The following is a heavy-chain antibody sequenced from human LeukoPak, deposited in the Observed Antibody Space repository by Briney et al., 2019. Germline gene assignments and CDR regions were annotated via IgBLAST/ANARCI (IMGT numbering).Heavy chain of an antibody. CDR2: IYYSGST. CDR1: GGSISSSSYY. J-gene: IGHJ4*02. V-gene: IGHV4-39*07. CDR3: ARARTITGYFDY. Sequence: SETLSLTCTVSGGSISSSSYYWGWIRQPPGTGLEWIGSIYYSGSTYYNPSLKSRVTISVDTSKNQFSLKLSSVTAADTAVYYCARARTITGYFDYWGQRTLVTVSS. D-gene: IGHD5-24*01.